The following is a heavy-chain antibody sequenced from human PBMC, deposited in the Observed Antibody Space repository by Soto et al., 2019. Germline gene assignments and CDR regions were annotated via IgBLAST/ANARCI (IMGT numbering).Heavy chain of an antibody. D-gene: IGHD6-19*01. CDR3: ARDLGGWTDY. CDR2: INAGNGNT. V-gene: IGHV1-3*01. Sequence: QVQLVQSGAEVKKPGVSVKVSCKASGYTFTSYAMQWVRQAPGQRLEWMGWINAGNGNTKYSQKFQGRVTITSDTSASTDYMELSSLRSEDTAVYYCARDLGGWTDYWGQGTLVTVSS. J-gene: IGHJ4*02. CDR1: GYTFTSYA.